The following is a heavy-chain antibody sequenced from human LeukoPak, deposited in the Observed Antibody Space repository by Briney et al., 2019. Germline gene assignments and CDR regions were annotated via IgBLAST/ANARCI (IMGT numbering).Heavy chain of an antibody. CDR3: AKDGSSSWYYFDY. J-gene: IGHJ4*02. CDR1: GFTFSSYG. CDR2: ISYDGSNK. Sequence: GGSLRLSCAASGFTFSSYGMHWVRQAPGKGLEWVAVISYDGSNKYYADSVKGRFTISRDNSKNTLYLQMNSLRAEVTAVYYCAKDGSSSWYYFDYWGQGTLVTVSS. D-gene: IGHD6-13*01. V-gene: IGHV3-30*18.